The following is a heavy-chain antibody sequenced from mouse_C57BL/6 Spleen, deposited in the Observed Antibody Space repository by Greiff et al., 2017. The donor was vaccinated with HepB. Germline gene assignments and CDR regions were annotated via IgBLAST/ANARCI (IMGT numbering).Heavy chain of an antibody. CDR2: INPSNGGT. J-gene: IGHJ4*01. CDR3: ASGRRLYYYAMDY. Sequence: VQLQQSGTELVKPGASVKLSCKASGYTFTSYWMHWVKQRPGQGLEWIGNINPSNGGTNYNEKFKSKATLTVDKSSSTAYMQLSSLTSEDSAVYYCASGRRLYYYAMDYWGQGTSVTVSS. CDR1: GYTFTSYW. D-gene: IGHD2-4*01. V-gene: IGHV1-53*01.